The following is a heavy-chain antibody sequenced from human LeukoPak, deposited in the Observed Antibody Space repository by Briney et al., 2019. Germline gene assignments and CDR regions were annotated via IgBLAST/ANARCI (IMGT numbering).Heavy chain of an antibody. Sequence: SETLSLTCAVYGGSFSGYYWSWIRQPPGKGLEWLGEINHSGSTNYNPSLKSRVTISVDTSKNQFSLKLSSVTAADTAVYYCAVSTGGYCSSTSCIEAWGQGTLVTVSS. V-gene: IGHV4-34*01. CDR2: INHSGST. CDR3: AVSTGGYCSSTSCIEA. D-gene: IGHD2-2*01. J-gene: IGHJ5*02. CDR1: GGSFSGYY.